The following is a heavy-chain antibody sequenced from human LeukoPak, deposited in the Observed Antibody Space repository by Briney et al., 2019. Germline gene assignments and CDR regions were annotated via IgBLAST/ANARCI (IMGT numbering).Heavy chain of an antibody. Sequence: PGGSLRLSCAVSGITLSNYGMSWVRQAPGKGLEWVAGISDSGGATNYADSVKGRFTISRDNRKNTLYLQMNSLRAEDTAVYVCAKRGVVIRVILVGFHKQAYYFDSWGQGALVTVSS. CDR3: AKRGVVIRVILVGFHKQAYYFDS. CDR2: ISDSGGAT. CDR1: GITLSNYG. D-gene: IGHD3-22*01. J-gene: IGHJ4*02. V-gene: IGHV3-23*01.